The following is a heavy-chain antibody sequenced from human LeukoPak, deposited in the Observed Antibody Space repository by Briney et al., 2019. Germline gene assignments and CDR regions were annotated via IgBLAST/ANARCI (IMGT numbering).Heavy chain of an antibody. CDR3: ARVVRDGYNYYFGY. CDR2: IYYSGST. V-gene: IGHV4-59*01. CDR1: GGSISSYY. J-gene: IGHJ4*02. D-gene: IGHD5-24*01. Sequence: SETLSLTCTVSGGSISSYYWSWIRQPPGKGLEWIGYIYYSGSTNYNPSLKSRVTISVDTSKNQFSLKLSSVTAADTAVYYCARVVRDGYNYYFGYWGQGTLVTVSS.